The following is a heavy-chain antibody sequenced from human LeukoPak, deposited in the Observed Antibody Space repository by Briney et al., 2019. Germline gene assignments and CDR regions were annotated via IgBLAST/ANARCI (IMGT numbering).Heavy chain of an antibody. D-gene: IGHD1-26*01. V-gene: IGHV3-23*01. Sequence: PGGSLRLSCAASGFTFSNYEMNWVRQAPGKGLEWVSAISGSGGSTYYADSVKGRFTISRDNSKNTLYLQMHSLRADDTAVYYCAKNIVGALRGGAFDIWGQGTMVTVSS. CDR3: AKNIVGALRGGAFDI. CDR2: ISGSGGST. CDR1: GFTFSNYE. J-gene: IGHJ3*02.